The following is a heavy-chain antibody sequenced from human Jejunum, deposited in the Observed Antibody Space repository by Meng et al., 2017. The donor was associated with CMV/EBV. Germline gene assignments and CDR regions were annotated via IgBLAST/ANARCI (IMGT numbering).Heavy chain of an antibody. CDR1: GYTFTDFG. CDR3: GRFWSGYLPDY. V-gene: IGHV1-18*01. CDR2: VTTHNGNT. D-gene: IGHD3-3*01. Sequence: CRPSGYTFTDFGINWVRQAPGQGLEWMGWVTTHNGNTNYAQKFQGKITMTTDTSTSTVYMELRSLTSDDTAMYYCGRFWSGYLPDYWGQGTLVTVSS. J-gene: IGHJ4*02.